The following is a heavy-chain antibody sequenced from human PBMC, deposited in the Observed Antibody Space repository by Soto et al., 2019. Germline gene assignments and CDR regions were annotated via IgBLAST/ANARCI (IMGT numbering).Heavy chain of an antibody. CDR3: AKDKGGRYCSRTSCLYSFDY. J-gene: IGHJ4*02. D-gene: IGHD2-2*01. V-gene: IGHV3-23*01. Sequence: EVQLLESGGGLVQPGGSLRLSCTASGFTFSTYAMSWVRQAPGKGLEWVSTISDSGSTYYADSVKGRFTISRDNSKNTLDMEMNSLRGEDTDVYYCAKDKGGRYCSRTSCLYSFDYWGQGTMVTVSS. CDR2: ISDSGST. CDR1: GFTFSTYA.